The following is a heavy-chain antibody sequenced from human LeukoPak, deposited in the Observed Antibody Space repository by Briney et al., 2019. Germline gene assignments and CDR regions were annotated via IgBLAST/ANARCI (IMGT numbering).Heavy chain of an antibody. J-gene: IGHJ4*02. Sequence: PGRSLRLSCAVSGFTFSSYAMHWVRQAPGKGLEWVAVISYDGGNKYYADSVKGRFTISRDNSKNTLYLQMNSLTPEDTAVYYCARDLWFGELLFEYFDCWGQGTLVTVSS. CDR3: ARDLWFGELLFEYFDC. CDR1: GFTFSSYA. D-gene: IGHD3-10*01. CDR2: ISYDGGNK. V-gene: IGHV3-30*04.